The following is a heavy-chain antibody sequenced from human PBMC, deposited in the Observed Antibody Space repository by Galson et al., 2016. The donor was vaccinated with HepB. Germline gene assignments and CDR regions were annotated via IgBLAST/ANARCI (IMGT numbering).Heavy chain of an antibody. D-gene: IGHD2-2*01. CDR3: AKAAQYCSSSSCRNWFDP. CDR2: ISWNSGNT. Sequence: LRLSCAASGFTFDDYAMHWVRQAPGKGLEWVSGISWNSGNTGYADSVKGRFTISRDNAKDSLYLQMNSLRPEDTALYFCAKAAQYCSSSSCRNWFDPWGLGTLVTVSS. J-gene: IGHJ5*02. CDR1: GFTFDDYA. V-gene: IGHV3-9*01.